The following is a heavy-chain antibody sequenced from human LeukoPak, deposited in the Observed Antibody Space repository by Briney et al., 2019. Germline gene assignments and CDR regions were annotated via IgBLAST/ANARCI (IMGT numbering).Heavy chain of an antibody. CDR2: INHSGST. Sequence: SETLSLTCAVYGGSFSGYYWSWIRQPPGKGLEWIWEINHSGSTNYNPSLKSRVTIPVDTSKNQFSLKLSSVTAADTAVYYCARASGGSCYSCYNWFDPWGQGTLVTVSS. V-gene: IGHV4-34*01. CDR1: GGSFSGYY. J-gene: IGHJ5*02. CDR3: ARASGGSCYSCYNWFDP. D-gene: IGHD2-15*01.